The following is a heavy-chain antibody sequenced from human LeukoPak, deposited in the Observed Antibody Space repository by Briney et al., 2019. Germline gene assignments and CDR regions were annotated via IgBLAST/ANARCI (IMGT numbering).Heavy chain of an antibody. Sequence: SETLSLTCSVSGGSINTNNYYWGWIRQPPGKGLEWIGTIYYSGTTFYNPSLQSRVTLSVATSKNLFSLKLSSLKTRGNAVYFCARRSVTMVRGWLDPWGQGTLVTVSS. CDR1: GGSINTNNYY. CDR3: ARRSVTMVRGWLDP. J-gene: IGHJ5*02. CDR2: IYYSGTT. D-gene: IGHD3-10*01. V-gene: IGHV4-39*01.